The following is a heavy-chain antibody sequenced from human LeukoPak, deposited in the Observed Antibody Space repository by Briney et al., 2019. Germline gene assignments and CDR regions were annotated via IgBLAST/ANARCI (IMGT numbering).Heavy chain of an antibody. Sequence: GESLKISCKASGYSITSYWIGWGRQLAGKGVEWMGIIYPGDSDARYSASFEGQVFISANKSISTAYLQWSSLTASDTAMYYFGRRRDLYSGSYYPFDYWGQGTLPSVSS. CDR3: GRRRDLYSGSYYPFDY. D-gene: IGHD1-26*01. J-gene: IGHJ4*02. CDR1: GYSITSYW. V-gene: IGHV5-51*01. CDR2: IYPGDSDA.